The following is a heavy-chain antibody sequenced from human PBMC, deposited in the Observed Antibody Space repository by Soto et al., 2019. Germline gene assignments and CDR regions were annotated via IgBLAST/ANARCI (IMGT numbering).Heavy chain of an antibody. J-gene: IGHJ4*02. V-gene: IGHV3-15*01. CDR3: TTDGWWEPLS. CDR1: GFTFSNAR. D-gene: IGHD1-26*01. CDR2: IKSKTDCGTT. Sequence: EVQLVESGGGLVKPGGSLRLSCAASGFTFSNARMSWVRQAPGKGLEWVGRIKSKTDCGTTDYAAPVKGRFTISRDDSKNTLYLHMNSLKTEDTAVYYCTTDGWWEPLSWGQGTLVTVSS.